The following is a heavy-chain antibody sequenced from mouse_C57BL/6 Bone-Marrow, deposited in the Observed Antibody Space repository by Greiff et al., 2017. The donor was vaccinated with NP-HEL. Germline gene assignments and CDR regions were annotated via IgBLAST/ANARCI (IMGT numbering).Heavy chain of an antibody. Sequence: VQLQQSGPELVKPGASVKISCKASGYTFTDYYINWVKQRPGQGLEWIGWIFPGSGSTYYNEKFKGKATFTVAKSSSTAYMLLSSLTSEGSAVYFCARSYYCGSSSPWFAYGGQGTLVTVSA. CDR1: GYTFTDYY. D-gene: IGHD1-1*01. CDR2: IFPGSGST. J-gene: IGHJ3*01. CDR3: ARSYYCGSSSPWFAY. V-gene: IGHV1-75*01.